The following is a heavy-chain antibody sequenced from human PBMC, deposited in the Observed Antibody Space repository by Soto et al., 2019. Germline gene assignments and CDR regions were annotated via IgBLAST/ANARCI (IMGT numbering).Heavy chain of an antibody. CDR1: GGTFSSYT. D-gene: IGHD5-12*01. J-gene: IGHJ2*01. CDR3: ARGNHRWLQLWYFDL. V-gene: IGHV1-69*12. Sequence: QVQLVQSGAEVKKPGSSVTVSCKASGGTFSSYTISWVRQAPGQGLEWMGGIIPIFGTANYAQKFQGRVTITAVESTSTAYMEWSSLRSEDTAVYYCARGNHRWLQLWYFDLWGRGTLVTVSS. CDR2: IIPIFGTA.